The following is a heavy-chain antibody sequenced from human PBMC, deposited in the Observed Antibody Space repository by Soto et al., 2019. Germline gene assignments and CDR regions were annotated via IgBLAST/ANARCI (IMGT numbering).Heavy chain of an antibody. D-gene: IGHD6-13*01. V-gene: IGHV3-23*01. J-gene: IGHJ5*02. CDR1: GFTFSSYA. CDR2: ISGSGGST. Sequence: GGSLRLSCAASGFTFSSYAMSWVRQAPGKGLEWVSAISGSGGSTYYADSVKGRFTISRDNSKNTLYLQMNSLRAEDTAVYYCAKNMLRGYSSSWGTNWFDPWGQGTLVTVSS. CDR3: AKNMLRGYSSSWGTNWFDP.